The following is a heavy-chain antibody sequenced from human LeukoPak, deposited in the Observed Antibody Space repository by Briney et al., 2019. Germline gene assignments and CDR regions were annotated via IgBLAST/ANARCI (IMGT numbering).Heavy chain of an antibody. D-gene: IGHD3-3*01. V-gene: IGHV4-59*02. CDR2: IHYTGRT. J-gene: IGHJ3*02. CDR3: ARGPSITIFGVVNPPDI. Sequence: SETLSLTCTLSGGSDSIDYWNWIRQAPGKGMEWIAYIHYTGRTNYNPSLKSRLSVSVDTSKNQFSLKLSSVTAADTAVYYCARGPSITIFGVVNPPDIWGQGTMVTVSS. CDR1: GGSDSIDY.